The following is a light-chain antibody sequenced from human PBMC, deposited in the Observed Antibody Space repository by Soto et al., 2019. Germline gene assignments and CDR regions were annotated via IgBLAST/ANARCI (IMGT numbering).Light chain of an antibody. CDR1: QSVASSY. Sequence: EIVLTHSPSTLSLSPGERATLSCRASQSVASSYLAWYQQKPGQAPRLVIHGASSRATGIPDRFSGSGSGTDFILTISRLEPEDFAVYYCQQYGNSHFTFGPGTKVDIK. CDR2: GAS. CDR3: QQYGNSHFT. J-gene: IGKJ3*01. V-gene: IGKV3-20*01.